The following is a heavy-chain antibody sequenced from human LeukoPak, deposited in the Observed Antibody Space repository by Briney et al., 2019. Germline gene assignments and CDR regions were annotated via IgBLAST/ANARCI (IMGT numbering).Heavy chain of an antibody. V-gene: IGHV4-34*01. CDR2: TNQRGET. D-gene: IGHD5-24*01. J-gene: IGHJ4*02. CDR3: ARDGYNFGSFDY. CDR1: GASFSGYY. Sequence: PSETLSLTCAVNGASFSGYYWSWIRQPPGKGLGWIGETNQRGETSNNPSLKSRVTISLDTSKNQFSLKLSSVTAADTSVYFCARDGYNFGSFDYWGQGILVTVSS.